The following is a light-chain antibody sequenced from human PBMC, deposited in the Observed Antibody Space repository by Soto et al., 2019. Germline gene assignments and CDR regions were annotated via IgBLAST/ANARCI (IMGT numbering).Light chain of an antibody. Sequence: IQLTQSPSSLSASVGDRVTITCRASQGISSFLAWYQQKPGKAPKLLIYGASTLQSGVPSRFSGSGSVTDFTLTIGILQPEDFATYYFQQLNSFPIPFGPGTKVDI. V-gene: IGKV1-9*01. CDR2: GAS. CDR1: QGISSF. J-gene: IGKJ3*01. CDR3: QQLNSFPIP.